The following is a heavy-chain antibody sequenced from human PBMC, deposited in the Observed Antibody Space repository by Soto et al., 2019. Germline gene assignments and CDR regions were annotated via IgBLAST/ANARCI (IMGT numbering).Heavy chain of an antibody. CDR2: ISTNGRST. CDR1: GFSFSDSA. J-gene: IGHJ5*01. D-gene: IGHD3-3*01. Sequence: GGSLRLSCSASGFSFSDSAMHWVRQAPGKRLEYVSAISTNGRSTYYADSVKGRFTISRDNSKNTVHLQMSSLRAEDTAVYYCLRDIFGVVIFDSWGQGTPVTVSS. CDR3: LRDIFGVVIFDS. V-gene: IGHV3-64D*06.